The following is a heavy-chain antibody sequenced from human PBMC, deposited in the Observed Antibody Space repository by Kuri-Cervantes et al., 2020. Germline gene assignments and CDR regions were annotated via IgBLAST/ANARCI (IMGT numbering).Heavy chain of an antibody. CDR2: IPYDGNNK. Sequence: GGSLRLSCAASGFTLSSYGMHWVRQAPGKGLEWVAVIPYDGNNKYYADSVKGRFTISKDNFKNTVYLQMNSLRAEDTAMYYCAKDRKYGSGTYYFDSWGQGTLVTVSS. CDR1: GFTLSSYG. CDR3: AKDRKYGSGTYYFDS. J-gene: IGHJ4*02. V-gene: IGHV3-30*18. D-gene: IGHD3-10*01.